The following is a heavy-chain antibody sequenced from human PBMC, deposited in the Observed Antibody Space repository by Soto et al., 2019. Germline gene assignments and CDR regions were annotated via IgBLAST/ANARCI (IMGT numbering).Heavy chain of an antibody. V-gene: IGHV1-2*02. CDR2: INPSNEIT. D-gene: IGHD1-26*01. CDR1: GYTFSAYY. J-gene: IGHJ4*02. CDR3: MRGGWGDSTIDY. Sequence: ASVKVSCKTSGYTFSAYYVHWARRAPGRGFQWLGWINPSNEITTFSEFFQGRITMTRDMSTNTVHMELNMLTSDDTAVYYCMRGGWGDSTIDYWGQGTQVTVYS.